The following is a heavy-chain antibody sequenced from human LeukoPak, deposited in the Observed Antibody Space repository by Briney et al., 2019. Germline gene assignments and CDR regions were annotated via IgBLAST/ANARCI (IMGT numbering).Heavy chain of an antibody. CDR2: INWNGGST. Sequence: PGGSLRLSCAASGFTFDDYGMSWVRQAPGKGLEWVSGINWNGGSTGYADSVKGRFTISRDNAKNSLYLQMTSLRAEDTALYYCARGRYYDTSDYSSYYYYYTDVCGKGTTVTASS. D-gene: IGHD3-22*01. CDR1: GFTFDDYG. V-gene: IGHV3-20*04. CDR3: ARGRYYDTSDYSSYYYYYTDV. J-gene: IGHJ6*03.